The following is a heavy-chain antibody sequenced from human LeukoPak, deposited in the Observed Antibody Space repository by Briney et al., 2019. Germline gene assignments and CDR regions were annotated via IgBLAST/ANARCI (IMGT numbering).Heavy chain of an antibody. J-gene: IGHJ4*02. Sequence: PGGSLRLSCAASGFTFISYSFNWVRQAPEEGLEWISYIISRSSTIYYADSVKGRFTISRDNAKDSLYLQMNSLGVEDTAVYYCARDPTYGDYVWGRGTLVTVCS. CDR1: GFTFISYS. D-gene: IGHD4-17*01. CDR3: ARDPTYGDYV. V-gene: IGHV3-48*04. CDR2: IISRSSTI.